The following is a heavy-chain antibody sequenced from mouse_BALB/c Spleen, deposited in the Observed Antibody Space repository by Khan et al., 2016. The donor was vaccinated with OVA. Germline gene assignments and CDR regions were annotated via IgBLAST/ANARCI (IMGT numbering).Heavy chain of an antibody. J-gene: IGHJ4*01. CDR2: IWGGGST. V-gene: IGHV2-6-5*01. CDR1: GFSLIDYD. CDR3: AKGVWSYYFAFDY. Sequence: QMQLEESGPGLVAPSQSLSITCTVSGFSLIDYDVSWIRQPPGKGLEWLGVIWGGGSTYYNSALKSRLSISKDNSKSQVFLKMNSLQTDDTAMYYCAKGVWSYYFAFDYWGQGTSVTVSS. D-gene: IGHD2-10*02.